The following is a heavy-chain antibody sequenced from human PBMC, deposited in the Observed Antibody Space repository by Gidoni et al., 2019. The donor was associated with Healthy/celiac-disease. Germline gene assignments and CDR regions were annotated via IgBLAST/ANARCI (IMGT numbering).Heavy chain of an antibody. V-gene: IGHV4-31*03. Sequence: HVQLQESGPGLVKPSQTLSPTCPVSGCSISSGGYYWSWIRQHPGKGLEWIGYIYYSGSTYYNPSLKSRVTTSVDTSKKQFSLKLSSVTAADTAVYYCARDSVISYGGIDYWGQGTLVTVSS. J-gene: IGHJ4*02. CDR1: GCSISSGGYY. D-gene: IGHD4-17*01. CDR2: IYYSGST. CDR3: ARDSVISYGGIDY.